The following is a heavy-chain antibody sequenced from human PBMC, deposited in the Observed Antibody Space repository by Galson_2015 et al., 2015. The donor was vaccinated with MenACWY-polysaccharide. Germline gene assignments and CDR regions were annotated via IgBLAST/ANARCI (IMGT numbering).Heavy chain of an antibody. CDR1: GFTFSDYY. J-gene: IGHJ3*02. V-gene: IGHV3-11*01. Sequence: SLRLSCAASGFTFSDYYMSWIRQAPGKGLEWVSYISSSGSTIYYADSVKGRFTISRDNAKNSLYLQMNSLRAEDTAVYYCARGYYYDSSGYYPNAFDIWGQGTMVTVSS. CDR2: ISSSGSTI. CDR3: ARGYYYDSSGYYPNAFDI. D-gene: IGHD3-22*01.